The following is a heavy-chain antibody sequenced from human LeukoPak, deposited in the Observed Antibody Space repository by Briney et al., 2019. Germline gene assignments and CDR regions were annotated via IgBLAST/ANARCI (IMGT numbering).Heavy chain of an antibody. D-gene: IGHD3-10*01. CDR1: GFTFSSYG. CDR2: IWYDGSNK. J-gene: IGHJ6*02. V-gene: IGHV3-33*01. Sequence: GGSLRLSCAASGFTFSSYGMHWVRQAPGKGLEWVAVIWYDGSNKYYADSVKGRFTIPRDNSKNTLYLQMNSLRAEDTAVYYCARYYYGSGSYGMDVWGQGTTVTVSS. CDR3: ARYYYGSGSYGMDV.